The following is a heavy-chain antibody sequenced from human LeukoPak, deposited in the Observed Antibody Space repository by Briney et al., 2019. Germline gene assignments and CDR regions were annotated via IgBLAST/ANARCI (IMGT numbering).Heavy chain of an antibody. J-gene: IGHJ4*02. D-gene: IGHD2-15*01. CDR2: IYNSGST. CDR3: AGHRSLADFDY. Sequence: SETLSLTCTVSGGSISSYYWSWIRQPPGKGREWIGYIYNSGSTNNPSLKGRGTISEDTSKRQFSLKLSSVTAADTAVYYCAGHRSLADFDYRGQGTMVTVSS. CDR1: GGSISSYY. V-gene: IGHV4-59*08.